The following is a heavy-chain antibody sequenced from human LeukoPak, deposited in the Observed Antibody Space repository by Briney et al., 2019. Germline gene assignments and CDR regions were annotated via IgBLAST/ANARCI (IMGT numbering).Heavy chain of an antibody. CDR1: GGSISSYY. J-gene: IGHJ5*02. D-gene: IGHD6-13*01. CDR2: IYYSGTT. CDR3: ARRSSSWKNWFDP. V-gene: IGHV4-59*01. Sequence: SETLSLTCTVSGGSISSYYWSWIRQPPGKGLEWIGYIYYSGTTNYNPSLKSRVTMSVDMSKDQFSLKLSSVTAADTAVYYCARRSSSWKNWFDPWGQGTLVTVSS.